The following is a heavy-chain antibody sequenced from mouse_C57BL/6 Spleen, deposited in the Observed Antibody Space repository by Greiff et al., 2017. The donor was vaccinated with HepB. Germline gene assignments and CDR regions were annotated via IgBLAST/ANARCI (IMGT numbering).Heavy chain of an antibody. V-gene: IGHV1-15*01. CDR1: GYTFTDYE. Sequence: VQLQQSGAELVRPGASVTLSCKASGYTFTDYEMHWVKQTPVHGLEWIGAIDPETGGTAYNQKFKGKAILTADTSSSTAYMELRSLTSEDSAVYYCKRFYYGNYVLYYFDYWGQGTTLTVSS. D-gene: IGHD2-1*01. CDR3: KRFYYGNYVLYYFDY. J-gene: IGHJ2*01. CDR2: IDPETGGT.